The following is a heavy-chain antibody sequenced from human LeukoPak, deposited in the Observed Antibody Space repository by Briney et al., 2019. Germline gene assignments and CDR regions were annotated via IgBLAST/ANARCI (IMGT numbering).Heavy chain of an antibody. V-gene: IGHV3-64D*09. CDR2: ISRIGGST. Sequence: PGGSLRLSCSASGFTFSSFAMHWVRQAPGKGLEYVAAISRIGGSTYYADSVKGRFTISRDNSKNTLYLQMSSLRDEDTAVYLCVKDLRSDFMGVLSRYLSYWGQGTLVTVSS. J-gene: IGHJ4*02. CDR3: VKDLRSDFMGVLSRYLSY. CDR1: GFTFSSFA. D-gene: IGHD2/OR15-2a*01.